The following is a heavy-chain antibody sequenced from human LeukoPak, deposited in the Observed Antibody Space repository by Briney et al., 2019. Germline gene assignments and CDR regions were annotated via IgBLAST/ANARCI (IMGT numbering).Heavy chain of an antibody. J-gene: IGHJ3*01. Sequence: GGSLRLSCAASGFIFNTYSTNWVRQAPGKGLEWASSISSSGSDKYYADSAKGRFTISRDNAKNSLYLQMSSLRAEDTAVYYCARDLGRSGYYTIDAFDVWGLGTVVTVSS. CDR1: GFIFNTYS. CDR2: ISSSGSDK. V-gene: IGHV3-21*01. CDR3: ARDLGRSGYYTIDAFDV. D-gene: IGHD3-22*01.